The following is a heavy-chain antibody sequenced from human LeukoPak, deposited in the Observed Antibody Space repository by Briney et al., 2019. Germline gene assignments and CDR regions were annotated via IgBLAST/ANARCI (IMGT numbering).Heavy chain of an antibody. D-gene: IGHD5-24*01. Sequence: GGSLRLSCVTSGFPFSSYWMTWVRQAPGKGLEWVANRKQDGSKKSYVDSVKGRFTISRDNAKNSLYLQMNSLRAEDTAIYYCTRVGYIDEGIDYWGQGTLVTVSS. CDR2: RKQDGSKK. J-gene: IGHJ4*02. CDR3: TRVGYIDEGIDY. CDR1: GFPFSSYW. V-gene: IGHV3-7*04.